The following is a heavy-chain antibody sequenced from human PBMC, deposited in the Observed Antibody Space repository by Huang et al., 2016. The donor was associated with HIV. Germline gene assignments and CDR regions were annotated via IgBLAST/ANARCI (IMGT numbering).Heavy chain of an antibody. CDR3: ARKPETYHYDSSGYYWNYFDY. CDR1: GYIFSSYA. D-gene: IGHD3-22*01. CDR2: INTNTGNP. Sequence: QVQLVQSGSELKKTGASVKVSCKASGYIFSSYAMNWVRQATGQGLEWMGWINTNTGNPTYDQGFTGRCVFSLDTSGSTAYLQISSLKAEDTAVYYCARKPETYHYDSSGYYWNYFDYWGQGTLVTVSS. J-gene: IGHJ4*02. V-gene: IGHV7-4-1*02.